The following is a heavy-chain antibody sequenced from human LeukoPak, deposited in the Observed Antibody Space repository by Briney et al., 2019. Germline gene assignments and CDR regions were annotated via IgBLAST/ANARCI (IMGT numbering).Heavy chain of an antibody. CDR2: IWYDGSNK. CDR1: GFMFKSYA. CDR3: AREEQWPDYFDY. Sequence: GGSLRLSCAASGFMFKSYAMSWVRQAPGKGLEWVAVIWYDGSNKYYADSVKGRFTISRDNSKNTLYLQMNSLRAEDTAVYYCAREEQWPDYFDYWGQGTLVTVSS. D-gene: IGHD6-19*01. J-gene: IGHJ4*02. V-gene: IGHV3-33*08.